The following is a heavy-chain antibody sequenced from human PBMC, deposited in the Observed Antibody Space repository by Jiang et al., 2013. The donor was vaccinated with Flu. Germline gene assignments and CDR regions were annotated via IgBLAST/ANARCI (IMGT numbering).Heavy chain of an antibody. Sequence: PGLVKPSETLSLTCTVSGGSISSSSYYWGWIRQPPGKGLEWIGSIYYSGSTYYNPSLKSRVTISVDTSKNQFSLKLSSVTAADTAVYYCARPIITMVRGVWFDPWGQGTLVTVSS. CDR3: ARPIITMVRGVWFDP. D-gene: IGHD3-10*01. J-gene: IGHJ5*02. CDR2: IYYSGST. V-gene: IGHV4-39*01. CDR1: GGSISSSSYY.